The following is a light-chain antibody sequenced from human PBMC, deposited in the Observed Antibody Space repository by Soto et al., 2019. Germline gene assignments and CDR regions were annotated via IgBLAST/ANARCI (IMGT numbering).Light chain of an antibody. J-gene: IGKJ2*01. CDR2: RAS. Sequence: EIVLTQSPGTLSLSPGERATLSCRASQSVSSSYLAWYQQKPGQAPRLLIYRASNRATGIPDRFSGSGSGTDFTLTINRLEPEDFAVYYCQQYSSSFPYTFGQGTKVDIK. CDR3: QQYSSSFPYT. V-gene: IGKV3-20*01. CDR1: QSVSSSY.